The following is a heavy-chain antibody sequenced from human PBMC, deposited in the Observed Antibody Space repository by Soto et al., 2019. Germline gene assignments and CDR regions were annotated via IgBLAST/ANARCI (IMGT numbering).Heavy chain of an antibody. CDR2: ISAYNGNT. CDR3: ARDSRRIAAAGQFDY. V-gene: IGHV1-18*01. Sequence: SVNVSCKSSGYIFSSYGISWVRQAPGQGLEWMGWISAYNGNTNYAEKLQGRVTMTTDTSTSTAYMELRSLRSDDTAVYYCARDSRRIAAAGQFDYWGQGTLVTVSS. CDR1: GYIFSSYG. J-gene: IGHJ4*02. D-gene: IGHD6-13*01.